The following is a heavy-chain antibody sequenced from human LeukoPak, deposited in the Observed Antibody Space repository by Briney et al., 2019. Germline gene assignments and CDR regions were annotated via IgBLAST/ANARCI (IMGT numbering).Heavy chain of an antibody. V-gene: IGHV3-7*03. Sequence: GGSLRLSCEGSGFTFRSYWMTWVRQAPGKGLEWVANIKQDGSEKYYVDSVKGRFTISRDNAQNSLYLQMNSLRAEDTTVYYCARPRDSGWSKTWDYWGQGTLVTVSS. J-gene: IGHJ4*02. CDR1: GFTFRSYW. CDR2: IKQDGSEK. D-gene: IGHD6-13*01. CDR3: ARPRDSGWSKTWDY.